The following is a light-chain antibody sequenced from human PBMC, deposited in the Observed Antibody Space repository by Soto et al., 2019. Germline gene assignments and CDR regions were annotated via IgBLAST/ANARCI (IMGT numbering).Light chain of an antibody. V-gene: IGKV3-20*01. CDR3: QQYGSSPYT. J-gene: IGKJ2*01. CDR2: GAS. Sequence: ETVLSQSPGTLSLSPGERATLSCRASQSVSSTYLAWYQQKPGQTPRLLIYGASSRATGIPDRFSASGSGTDFTLTISRLEPEDFAVYHWQQYGSSPYTFGQETKLEIK. CDR1: QSVSSTY.